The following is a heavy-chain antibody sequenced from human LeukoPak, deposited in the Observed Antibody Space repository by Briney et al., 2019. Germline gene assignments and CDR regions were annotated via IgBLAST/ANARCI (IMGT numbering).Heavy chain of an antibody. D-gene: IGHD3-10*01. V-gene: IGHV1-2*02. J-gene: IGHJ3*02. CDR2: INPNSGGT. CDR3: ARAFLWFGESFYDAYDI. Sequence: ASVRVSCKASGYTFTGYYMHWVRQAPGQGLEWMGWINPNSGGTNYAQKFRGRVTMTRDTSISTAYMELSRLRSDDTAIYYCARAFLWFGESFYDAYDIWGQGTMVTVSS. CDR1: GYTFTGYY.